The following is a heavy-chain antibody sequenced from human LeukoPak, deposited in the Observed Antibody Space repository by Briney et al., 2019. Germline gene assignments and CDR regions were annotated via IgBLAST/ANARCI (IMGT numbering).Heavy chain of an antibody. J-gene: IGHJ3*02. CDR3: VLNADTLDDPDAFDI. D-gene: IGHD1-1*01. CDR1: GGSFSGYY. CDR2: INHSGST. V-gene: IGHV4-34*01. Sequence: SSETLSLTCAVYGGSFSGYYWSWIRQPPGKGLEWIGEINHSGSTNYNPSLKSRVTISVDTSKNQFSLKLSSVTAADTAVYYCVLNADTLDDPDAFDIWGQGTMVTVSS.